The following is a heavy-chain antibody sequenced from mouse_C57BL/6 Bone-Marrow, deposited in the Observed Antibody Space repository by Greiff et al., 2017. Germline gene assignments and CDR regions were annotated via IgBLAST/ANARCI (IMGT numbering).Heavy chain of an antibody. CDR2: INPGSGGT. Sequence: VQLQESGAELVRPGTSVKVSCKASGYAFTNYLIEWVKQRPGQGLEWIGVINPGSGGTNYNEKFKGKATLTADKSSSTAYMQLSSLTSEDSAVYFCARRSDYYGSSPYYFDYWGQGTTLTVSS. D-gene: IGHD1-1*01. CDR1: GYAFTNYL. J-gene: IGHJ2*01. V-gene: IGHV1-54*01. CDR3: ARRSDYYGSSPYYFDY.